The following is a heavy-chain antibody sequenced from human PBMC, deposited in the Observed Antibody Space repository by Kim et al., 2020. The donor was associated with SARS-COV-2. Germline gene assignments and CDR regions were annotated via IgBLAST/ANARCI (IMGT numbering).Heavy chain of an antibody. J-gene: IGHJ4*02. CDR1: GYTFTTYY. V-gene: IGHV1-46*01. CDR3: ARGDYYDNSGYMGF. CDR2: IYPNGGRA. Sequence: ASVKVSCKTSGYTFTTYYMHWVRQAPGQGLEWMGIIYPNGGRARYAQKFQGRVSMTRDTSTSTVYMELNSLRSDDTAVYYCARGDYYDNSGYMGFWGQGT. D-gene: IGHD3-22*01.